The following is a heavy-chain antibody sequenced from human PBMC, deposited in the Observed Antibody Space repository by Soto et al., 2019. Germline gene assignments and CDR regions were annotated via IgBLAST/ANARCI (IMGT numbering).Heavy chain of an antibody. J-gene: IGHJ4*02. V-gene: IGHV6-1*01. CDR1: GDSVSSNSAA. Sequence: SQTLSLTFAISGDSVSSNSAAWNLIRQSPSIGLEWLGRTYYRSKWENDYAISVKSRVTISVDTSKTQFSLKLSSVTAVDTAVYYCARGADYDILTGPFDYWGQGTLVTVSS. CDR2: TYYRSKWEN. CDR3: ARGADYDILTGPFDY. D-gene: IGHD3-9*01.